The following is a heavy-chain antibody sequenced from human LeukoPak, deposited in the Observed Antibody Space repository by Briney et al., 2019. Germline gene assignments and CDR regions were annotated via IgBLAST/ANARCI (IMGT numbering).Heavy chain of an antibody. Sequence: GGSLRLSCAASGFTFSSYALSWVRQAPGEGLDWVSSISVSSTTYYLDSVKGRFTISGDNSKHALYLQMNSLRAEDTALYYCAKCNVDNCREAFDIWGQGTMVTVSS. V-gene: IGHV3-23*01. CDR1: GFTFSSYA. CDR2: ISVSSTT. D-gene: IGHD1-1*01. CDR3: AKCNVDNCREAFDI. J-gene: IGHJ3*02.